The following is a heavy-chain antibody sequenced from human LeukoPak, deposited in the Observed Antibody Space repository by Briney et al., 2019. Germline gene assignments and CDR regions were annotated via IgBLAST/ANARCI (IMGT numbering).Heavy chain of an antibody. J-gene: IGHJ4*02. CDR2: IKEDGSDT. CDR3: ARDQWRLFDY. V-gene: IGHV3-7*04. Sequence: GGSLRLSCAASGLTFSNYWMSWVRQAPGKGLEWVANIKEDGSDTYFVDSVRGRFTISRDNAKNLLFLHMNSLRGEDTAVYYCARDQWRLFDYWGQGALVTVSS. D-gene: IGHD2-21*02. CDR1: GLTFSNYW.